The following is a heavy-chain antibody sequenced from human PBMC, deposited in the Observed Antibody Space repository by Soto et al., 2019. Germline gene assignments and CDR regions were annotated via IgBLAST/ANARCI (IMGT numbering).Heavy chain of an antibody. D-gene: IGHD2-21*01. V-gene: IGHV4-31*03. CDR1: GAALNSGNYY. J-gene: IGHJ5*02. CDR2: IYVTGAV. CDR3: ARLRIATNNYKWFGP. Sequence: SETLSLTCSVSGAALNSGNYYWSWIRQVPGKGLEWIGHIYVTGAVDYNPSLRDRITISQDTSERQFSLNLRLVTAADTAVYYCARLRIATNNYKWFGPWGQGTLVTVSS.